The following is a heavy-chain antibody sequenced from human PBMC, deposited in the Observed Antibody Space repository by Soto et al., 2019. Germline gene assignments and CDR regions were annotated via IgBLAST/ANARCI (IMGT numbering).Heavy chain of an antibody. CDR1: GFTFSSYG. CDR3: ARDSGAGYGGNSGDSDY. CDR2: IWYDGSNK. J-gene: IGHJ4*02. D-gene: IGHD2-21*02. V-gene: IGHV3-33*01. Sequence: QVQLVESGGGVVQPGRSLRLSCAASGFTFSSYGMHWVRQAPGKGLEWVAVIWYDGSNKYYADSVKGRFTISRDNSKNTLYLQMNSLRAEDTAVYYCARDSGAGYGGNSGDSDYWGQGTLVTVSS.